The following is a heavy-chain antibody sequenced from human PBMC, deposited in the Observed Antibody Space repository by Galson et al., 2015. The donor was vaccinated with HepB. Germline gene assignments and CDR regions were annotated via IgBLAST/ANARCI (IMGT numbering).Heavy chain of an antibody. Sequence: QSGAEVKKPGESLKISCKGSGYTFTSYWIGWVRQMPGKGLEWMGIIYPGDSDTRKSPSFQGQVTISVDKSISTAYLQWSSLKASDTAMYYCARQAMAVADGMDVWGQGTTVTASS. CDR3: ARQAMAVADGMDV. J-gene: IGHJ6*02. CDR1: GYTFTSYW. V-gene: IGHV5-51*01. D-gene: IGHD5-24*01. CDR2: IYPGDSDT.